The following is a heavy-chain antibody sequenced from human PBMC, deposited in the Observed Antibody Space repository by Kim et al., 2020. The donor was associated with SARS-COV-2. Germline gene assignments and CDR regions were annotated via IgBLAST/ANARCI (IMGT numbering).Heavy chain of an antibody. J-gene: IGHJ6*02. CDR3: ARDPISGYDYVLWQQQLVGPYYYYGMDV. CDR1: GFTFSSYS. Sequence: GGSLRLSCAASGFTFSSYSMNWVRQAPGKGLEWVSSISSSSSYIYYADSVKGRFTISRDNAKNSLYLQMNSLRAEDTAVYYCARDPISGYDYVLWQQQLVGPYYYYGMDVWGQGTTVTVSS. CDR2: ISSSSSYI. D-gene: IGHD5-12*01. V-gene: IGHV3-21*01.